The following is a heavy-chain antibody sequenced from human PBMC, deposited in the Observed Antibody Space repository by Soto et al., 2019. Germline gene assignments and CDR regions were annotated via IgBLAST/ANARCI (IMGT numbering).Heavy chain of an antibody. J-gene: IGHJ4*02. D-gene: IGHD6-13*01. CDR1: GYTFTTSW. V-gene: IGHV5-51*01. Sequence: GESLKISCKAPGYTFTTSWIGWVRQMPGQGLEWMGIMDPGDSDTRYSPSFQGRITISVDKSISTAYLQWSSLEASDTAIYYCARHAGNSWKGDYFDYWGRGALVTVSS. CDR2: MDPGDSDT. CDR3: ARHAGNSWKGDYFDY.